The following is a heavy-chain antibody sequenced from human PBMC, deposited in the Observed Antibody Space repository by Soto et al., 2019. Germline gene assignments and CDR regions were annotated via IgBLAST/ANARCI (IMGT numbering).Heavy chain of an antibody. J-gene: IGHJ4*02. D-gene: IGHD6-19*01. Sequence: QVQLQESGPGLVKPSETLSLICTVSGGSISGHYWTWIRQPPGKGLEWIGYIFYSGGTNYNPSLKSRVTISVDTSKNQFSLKLSSVTAAETAVYYCARVGRSGWSPDYWGPGILVTVSS. CDR1: GGSISGHY. V-gene: IGHV4-59*11. CDR2: IFYSGGT. CDR3: ARVGRSGWSPDY.